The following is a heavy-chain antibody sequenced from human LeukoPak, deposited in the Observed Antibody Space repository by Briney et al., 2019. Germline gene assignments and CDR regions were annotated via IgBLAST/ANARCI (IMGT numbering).Heavy chain of an antibody. J-gene: IGHJ4*02. V-gene: IGHV1-2*02. CDR2: INPNSGGT. CDR3: ARDLGDYYDSSGRTFDY. CDR1: GYTFTSYY. Sequence: ASVKVSCKASGYTFTSYYMHWVRRAPGQGLEWMGWINPNSGGTNYAQKFQGRVTMTRDTSISTAYMELSRLRSDDTAVYYCARDLGDYYDSSGRTFDYWGQGTLVTVSS. D-gene: IGHD3-22*01.